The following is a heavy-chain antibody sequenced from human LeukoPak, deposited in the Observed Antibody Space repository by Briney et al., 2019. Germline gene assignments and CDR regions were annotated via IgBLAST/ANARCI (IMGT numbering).Heavy chain of an antibody. CDR3: ARDVGESLDY. Sequence: PGGSLRLSCAASGFTFNTYWMAWVRQAPGKGLEWVANIKEDESAKHQADSVKGRFTISRDNAQNSVYLQMSSLRGEDTAVYYCARDVGESLDYWGQGTLVTVSS. J-gene: IGHJ4*02. V-gene: IGHV3-7*01. CDR1: GFTFNTYW. CDR2: IKEDESAK.